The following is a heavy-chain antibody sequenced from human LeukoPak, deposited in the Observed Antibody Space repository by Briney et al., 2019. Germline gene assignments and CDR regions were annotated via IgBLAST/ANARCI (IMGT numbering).Heavy chain of an antibody. CDR3: ARDRMVTYFDY. Sequence: GGSLRLSCAASGFPFSSYAMSWVRQAPGKGLEWVSAIVGDGGSTYYADSVKGRFTISRDNSNNTLYLQMNSLRAEDTAMYYCARDRMVTYFDYWGQGTLVTVSS. CDR1: GFPFSSYA. J-gene: IGHJ4*02. V-gene: IGHV3-23*01. CDR2: IVGDGGST. D-gene: IGHD5-18*01.